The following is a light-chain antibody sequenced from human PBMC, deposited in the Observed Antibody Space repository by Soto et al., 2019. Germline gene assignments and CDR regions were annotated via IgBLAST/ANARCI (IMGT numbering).Light chain of an antibody. J-gene: IGKJ1*01. CDR3: QQYGGSPRT. V-gene: IGKV3-20*01. Sequence: EIVLTQSPGTLSLSPGEGATLSCRASQSIGGNFLAWYQQRRCQAPRLLIHGASNRATGIPDRFSGSGSGTDFTLTITRLEPQDFAVYYCQQYGGSPRTFGQGTKVEVK. CDR1: QSIGGNF. CDR2: GAS.